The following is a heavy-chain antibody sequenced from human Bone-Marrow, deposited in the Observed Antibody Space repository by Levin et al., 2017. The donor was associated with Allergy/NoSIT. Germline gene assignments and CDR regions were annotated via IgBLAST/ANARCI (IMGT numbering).Heavy chain of an antibody. D-gene: IGHD3-22*01. V-gene: IGHV4-59*01. J-gene: IGHJ4*02. CDR2: IHYSGST. CDR1: GGSIRSYY. Sequence: SETLSLTCTVSGGSIRSYYWSWIRQPPGKGLEMIGYIHYSGSTKYNPSLTSRVSVSVDTSKNQFSLKLTSVTAADTAVYYCARYKDSDNSGYYLDSWGQGILVTVSS. CDR3: ARYKDSDNSGYYLDS.